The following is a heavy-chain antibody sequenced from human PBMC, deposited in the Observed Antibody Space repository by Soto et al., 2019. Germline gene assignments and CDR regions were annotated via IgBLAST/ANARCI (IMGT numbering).Heavy chain of an antibody. CDR3: ARGTGYSYGYAGYYHYGMDV. CDR1: GGSFSGYY. V-gene: IGHV4-34*01. D-gene: IGHD5-18*01. J-gene: IGHJ6*02. Sequence: PSETLSLTCAVYGGSFSGYYWSWIRQPPGKGLEWIGEINHSGSTNYNPSLKSRVTISVDTSKNQFSLKLSSVTAADTAVYYCARGTGYSYGYAGYYHYGMDVWGQGTTVTVSS. CDR2: INHSGST.